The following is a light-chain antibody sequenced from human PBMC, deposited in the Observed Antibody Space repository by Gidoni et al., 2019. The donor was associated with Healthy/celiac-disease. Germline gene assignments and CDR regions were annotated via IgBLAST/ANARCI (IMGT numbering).Light chain of an antibody. J-gene: IGLJ2*01. CDR3: SSYTSSSTLVV. V-gene: IGLV2-14*01. CDR2: DVS. Sequence: HSALTHPASVPGSPGQSITISCTGTSSDVGGYNYVSWYQQHPGTAPKLMIYDVSNRPSGVSNRFSGSKSGNTASLTISGLQAEDEADYYCSSYTSSSTLVVFGGGTKLTVL. CDR1: SSDVGGYNY.